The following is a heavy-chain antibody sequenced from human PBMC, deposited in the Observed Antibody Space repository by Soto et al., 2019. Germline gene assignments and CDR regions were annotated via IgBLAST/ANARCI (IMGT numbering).Heavy chain of an antibody. CDR3: ARDMSSSSSNWFDP. J-gene: IGHJ5*02. CDR2: INHSGST. D-gene: IGHD6-6*01. CDR1: GGSFSGYY. V-gene: IGHV4-34*01. Sequence: PSETLSLTCAVYGGSFSGYYWSWIRQPPGKGLEWIGEINHSGSTNYNPSLKSRVTISVDTSKNQFSLTLSSVTAADTAVYYCARDMSSSSSNWFDPWGQGTLVTVSS.